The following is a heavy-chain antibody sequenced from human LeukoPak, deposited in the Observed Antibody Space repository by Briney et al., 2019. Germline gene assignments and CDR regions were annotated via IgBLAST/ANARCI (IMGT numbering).Heavy chain of an antibody. CDR3: ARPAGYSSGWFDY. J-gene: IGHJ4*02. CDR1: GYTFTGSY. Sequence: ASVKVSCKASGYTFTGSYMHWVRQAPGQGLEWMGWINLNSGGTNYAQKFQGRVTMTRDTSISTAYMELSRLRSDDTAVYYCARPAGYSSGWFDYWGQGTLVTVSS. V-gene: IGHV1-2*02. D-gene: IGHD6-19*01. CDR2: INLNSGGT.